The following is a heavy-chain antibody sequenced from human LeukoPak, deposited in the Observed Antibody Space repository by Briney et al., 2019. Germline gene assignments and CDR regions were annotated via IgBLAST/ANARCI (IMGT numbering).Heavy chain of an antibody. Sequence: GRSLRLSCAASGFTFSNDGMHWVRQAPGKGLEWLAVIWYDGSNKYYADSVKGRFTISRDDSKNTLFLQMSSLRAEDTAIYYCVREQSTAGARMESWGQGTLVTVSS. J-gene: IGHJ5*02. CDR1: GFTFSNDG. V-gene: IGHV3-33*01. D-gene: IGHD6-13*01. CDR2: IWYDGSNK. CDR3: VREQSTAGARMES.